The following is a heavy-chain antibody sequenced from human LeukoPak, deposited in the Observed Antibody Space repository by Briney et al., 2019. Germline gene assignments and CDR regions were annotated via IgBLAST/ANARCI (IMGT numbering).Heavy chain of an antibody. CDR3: ARRGTDPWAFDI. V-gene: IGHV4-38-2*01. CDR1: GYSISYGYY. J-gene: IGHJ3*02. CDR2: IYHSGST. Sequence: SETLSLTCAVSGYSISYGYYWGWIRQPPGKGLECIGTIYHSGSTHYNPSLKSRVTISVDTSKNHFSLKLSSVTAADTAVYHCARRGTDPWAFDIWGQGTMVTVSS.